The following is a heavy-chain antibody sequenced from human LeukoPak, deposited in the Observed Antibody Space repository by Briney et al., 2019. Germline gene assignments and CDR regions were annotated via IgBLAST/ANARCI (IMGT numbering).Heavy chain of an antibody. CDR2: ISYDGSTK. J-gene: IGHJ4*02. CDR1: GFTFSSYG. D-gene: IGHD1-26*01. CDR3: AKQWDPDY. Sequence: VQPGRSLRLSCAASGFTFSSYGMHWVRQAPGKGLEWVAVISYDGSTKYYADSVKGRFTISRDNSENTLYLQMNSLRGEDTAVYYCAKQWDPDYWGQGTLVTVSS. V-gene: IGHV3-30*18.